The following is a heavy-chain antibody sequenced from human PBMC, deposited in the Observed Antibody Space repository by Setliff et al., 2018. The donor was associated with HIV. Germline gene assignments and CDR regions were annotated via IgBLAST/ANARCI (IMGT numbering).Heavy chain of an antibody. J-gene: IGHJ4*02. CDR2: IYRGGST. CDR1: GFTVSSNY. CDR3: ARGRAIFGVVKPYFDY. Sequence: GGSLRLSCAASGFTVSSNYMSWVRQAPGKGLEWVSVIYRGGSTYYADSVRGRFTISRDNSKNTLYLQMNSLGAEDTAVYYCARGRAIFGVVKPYFDYWGQGTLVTVSS. V-gene: IGHV3-53*01. D-gene: IGHD3-3*01.